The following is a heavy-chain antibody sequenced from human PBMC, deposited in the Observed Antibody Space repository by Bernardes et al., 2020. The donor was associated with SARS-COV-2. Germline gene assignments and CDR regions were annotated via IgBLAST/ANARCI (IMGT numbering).Heavy chain of an antibody. Sequence: SEPLSLTCTVSGGSISSYYWSWIRQPPGKGLEWIGYIYYSGSTNYNPSLKSRVTISVDTSKNQFSLKLSSVTAADTAVYYCARESEWLRRFDYWGQGTLVTVSS. V-gene: IGHV4-59*01. J-gene: IGHJ4*02. CDR1: GGSISSYY. CDR2: IYYSGST. D-gene: IGHD5-12*01. CDR3: ARESEWLRRFDY.